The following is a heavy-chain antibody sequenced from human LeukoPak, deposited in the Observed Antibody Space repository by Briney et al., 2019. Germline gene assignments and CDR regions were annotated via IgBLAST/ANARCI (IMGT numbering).Heavy chain of an antibody. V-gene: IGHV3-21*01. J-gene: IGHJ2*01. CDR2: ISSSSSYI. Sequence: GGSLRLSCAASGFTFSSYSMNWVRRAPGKGREWVSSISSSSSYIYYADAVKGRFTISRDNAKNSLYLQMNRLRAEDTAVYYCAREDDYGPGYFDLWGRGTLVTVSS. CDR3: AREDDYGPGYFDL. CDR1: GFTFSSYS. D-gene: IGHD4/OR15-4a*01.